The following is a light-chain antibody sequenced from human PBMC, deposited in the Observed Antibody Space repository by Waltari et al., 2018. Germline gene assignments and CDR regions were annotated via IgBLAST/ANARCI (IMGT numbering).Light chain of an antibody. V-gene: IGLV2-14*01. CDR3: SSFTRSNSYV. J-gene: IGLJ1*01. CDR2: EVS. CDR1: SSDVGSYNY. Sequence: QSALTQPASVSGSPGQSITISCTGTSSDVGSYNYVAWYQQPPGKAPKLSIFEVSNRPSGVSTRFSGSKSGSTASLTISGLQSEDEAEYYCSSFTRSNSYVFGTGTEVIVL.